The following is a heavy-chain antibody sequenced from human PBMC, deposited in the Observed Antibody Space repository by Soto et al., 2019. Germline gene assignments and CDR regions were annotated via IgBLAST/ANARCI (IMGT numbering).Heavy chain of an antibody. CDR2: ISGSGGDT. J-gene: IGHJ5*02. D-gene: IGHD2-15*01. CDR3: AKGGCSGVSCGWFDP. Sequence: EVQLLESVGGLVQPGGSLRLSCAASGFTFSDYAMNWVRQAPGKGLEWVSGISGSGGDTYYTDSVNGRFTISRDNSKNTLYLQMSSLRADDTAVYLCAKGGCSGVSCGWFDPWGQGTLVTVSS. CDR1: GFTFSDYA. V-gene: IGHV3-23*01.